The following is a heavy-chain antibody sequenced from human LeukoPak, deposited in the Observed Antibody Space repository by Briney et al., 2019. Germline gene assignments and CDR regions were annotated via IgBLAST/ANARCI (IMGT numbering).Heavy chain of an antibody. CDR2: IIQDGSAT. J-gene: IGHJ4*02. CDR1: GITFSNYW. Sequence: SGGSLRLSCATSGITFSNYWMHWLRQSPGKGLVWVSHIIQDGSATFYADSVKGRFTISRDNAKNTVYLQMNSLTAEDTAIYYCAGDHYWGLGYWGQGTLVTVSS. V-gene: IGHV3-74*01. D-gene: IGHD7-27*01. CDR3: AGDHYWGLGY.